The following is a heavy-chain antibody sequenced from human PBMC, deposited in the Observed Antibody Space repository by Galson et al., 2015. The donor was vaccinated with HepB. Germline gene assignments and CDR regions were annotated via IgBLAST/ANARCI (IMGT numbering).Heavy chain of an antibody. CDR3: AKEGIAARLGGYYYYGMDV. J-gene: IGHJ6*02. Sequence: SLRLSCAASGFTFSSYAMSWVRQAPGKGLEWVSAISGSGGSTYYADSVKGRFTISRDNSKNALYLQMNSLRAEDTAVYYCAKEGIAARLGGYYYYGMDVWGQGTTVTVSS. CDR1: GFTFSSYA. V-gene: IGHV3-23*01. D-gene: IGHD6-6*01. CDR2: ISGSGGST.